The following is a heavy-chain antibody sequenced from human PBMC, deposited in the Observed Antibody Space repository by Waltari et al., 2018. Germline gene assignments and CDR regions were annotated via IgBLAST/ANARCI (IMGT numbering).Heavy chain of an antibody. V-gene: IGHV3-53*01. Sequence: EVQLVESGGGLVQPGGSLRLYCSASGFSVRGVDMTWVRQAPGKGLQWVSIIYSGGSTYYADSVKGRFTISRDNSKNTVFLQMNSLRVDDTAVYYCARPVGNETWGQGTLVTVSS. D-gene: IGHD1-26*01. CDR2: IYSGGST. J-gene: IGHJ5*02. CDR1: GFSVRGVD. CDR3: ARPVGNET.